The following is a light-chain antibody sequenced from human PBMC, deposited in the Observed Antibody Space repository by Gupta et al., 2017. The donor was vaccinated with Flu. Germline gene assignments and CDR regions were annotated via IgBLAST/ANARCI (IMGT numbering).Light chain of an antibody. Sequence: DIQMTQSPSSLSASVGDRVTITCRASQSISNYLNWYQQKPGKGPKLLIYAASSVQSGVPSRFSGGGSGTDFILTISSRQPEDFATYYCQQRYNAPWTFGQGTXVEIK. V-gene: IGKV1-39*01. J-gene: IGKJ1*01. CDR2: AAS. CDR3: QQRYNAPWT. CDR1: QSISNY.